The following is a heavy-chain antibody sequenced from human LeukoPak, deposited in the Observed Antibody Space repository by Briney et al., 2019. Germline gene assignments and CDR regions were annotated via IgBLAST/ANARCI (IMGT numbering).Heavy chain of an antibody. CDR2: IYSSGST. V-gene: IGHV4-4*07. J-gene: IGHJ4*02. Sequence: SETPSLTCTVSGGSISNFYWSWIRQPAGKTLEWIGRIYSSGSTNYNPSLKSRVTMSLDTSKNQFSLKLSSVTAADTAVYFCARETTGAGTARPFDYWGQGTLVTVSS. CDR3: ARETTGAGTARPFDY. D-gene: IGHD6-13*01. CDR1: GGSISNFY.